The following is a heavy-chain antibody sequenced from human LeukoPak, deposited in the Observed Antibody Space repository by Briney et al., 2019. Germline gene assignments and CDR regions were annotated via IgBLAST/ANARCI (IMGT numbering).Heavy chain of an antibody. CDR3: ARGRQWLPTDY. D-gene: IGHD6-19*01. Sequence: ASVKVSCKASGYTFTSYGITWVRQAPGQGLEWMGWVSAFNGQTNYAQKFQGRVTMTTDTSTSTAYMELWSLRSDDTAIYYCARGRQWLPTDYWGQGTLVTVPS. J-gene: IGHJ4*02. CDR1: GYTFTSYG. V-gene: IGHV1-18*01. CDR2: VSAFNGQT.